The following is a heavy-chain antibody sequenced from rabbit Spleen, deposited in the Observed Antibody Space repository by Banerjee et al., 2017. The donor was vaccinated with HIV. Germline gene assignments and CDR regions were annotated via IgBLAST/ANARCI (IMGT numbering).Heavy chain of an antibody. CDR2: INVVTGKA. CDR1: GFSFSNKAV. CDR3: ARETWGSTGNYGL. V-gene: IGHV1S45*01. Sequence: QEQLVESGGGLVKPEGSLTLTCKASGFSFSNKAVMCWVRQAPGKGLEWIACINVVTGKAVYATWAQGRFTISRTSSTTVTLQMTSLTAADTATYFCARETWGSTGNYGLWGPGTLVTVS. D-gene: IGHD7-1*01. J-gene: IGHJ4*01.